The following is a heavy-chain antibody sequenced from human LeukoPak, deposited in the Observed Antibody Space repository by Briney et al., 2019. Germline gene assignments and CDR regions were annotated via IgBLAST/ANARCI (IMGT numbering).Heavy chain of an antibody. CDR3: ASSIGYCSSTSCYNEWYFDL. D-gene: IGHD2-2*02. Sequence: GASVKVSCKASGYTFTSYYMHWVRQAPGQGLEWMGIINPSGGSTSYAQKFQGRVTMTRDTSTSTVYMELSSLRSEDTAVYYCASSIGYCSSTSCYNEWYFDLWGRGTLVTVSS. CDR1: GYTFTSYY. J-gene: IGHJ2*01. V-gene: IGHV1-46*01. CDR2: INPSGGST.